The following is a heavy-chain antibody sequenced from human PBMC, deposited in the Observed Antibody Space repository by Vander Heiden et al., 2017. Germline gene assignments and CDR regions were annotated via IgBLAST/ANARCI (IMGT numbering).Heavy chain of an antibody. Sequence: QVQLVESGGGVVQPGRSLRLSCAASGFTFSSYGMPWVRQAPGKGLEWVAVISYDGSNKYYADSVKGRFTISRDNSKNTLYLQMNSLRAEDTAVYYCAKVAWTTGTTYTKDAFDIWGQGTMVTVSS. D-gene: IGHD1-1*01. CDR2: ISYDGSNK. CDR3: AKVAWTTGTTYTKDAFDI. CDR1: GFTFSSYG. V-gene: IGHV3-30*18. J-gene: IGHJ3*02.